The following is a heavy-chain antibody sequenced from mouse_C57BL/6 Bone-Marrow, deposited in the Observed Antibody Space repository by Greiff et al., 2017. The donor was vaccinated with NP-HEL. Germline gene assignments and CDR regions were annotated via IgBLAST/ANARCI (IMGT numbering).Heavy chain of an antibody. CDR3: ASGSSYRYAMDY. CDR2: IYPGDGDT. D-gene: IGHD1-1*01. J-gene: IGHJ4*01. V-gene: IGHV1-80*01. Sequence: QVQLQQSGAELVKPGASVKISCKASGYAFSSYWMNWVKQRPGKGLEWIGQIYPGDGDTNYNGKFKGKATLTADKSSSTAYMQLSSLNSEDSAVYFCASGSSYRYAMDYWGQGTSVTVSS. CDR1: GYAFSSYW.